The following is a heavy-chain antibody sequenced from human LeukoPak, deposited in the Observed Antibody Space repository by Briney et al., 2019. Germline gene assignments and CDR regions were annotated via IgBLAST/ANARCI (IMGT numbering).Heavy chain of an antibody. Sequence: SGGSLRLSCAASGFTFSSYSMNWVRQAPGKGLEWVSSISSSSSYIYYADSVKGRFTISRGNAKNSLYLQMNSLRAEDTAVYYCARDLGVVVIAYFDYWGQGTLVTVSS. CDR1: GFTFSSYS. D-gene: IGHD3-22*01. CDR3: ARDLGVVVIAYFDY. J-gene: IGHJ4*02. V-gene: IGHV3-21*01. CDR2: ISSSSSYI.